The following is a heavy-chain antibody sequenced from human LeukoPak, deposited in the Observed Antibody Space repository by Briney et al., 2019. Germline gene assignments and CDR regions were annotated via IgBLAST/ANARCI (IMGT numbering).Heavy chain of an antibody. V-gene: IGHV1-46*01. CDR3: ARVDYDILTGAAYGMDV. J-gene: IGHJ6*02. Sequence: GASVKVSCKASGYTFTSYYMHWVRQAPGQGLEWMGIINPSGGSTNYAQKFQGRVTMTRDTSTSTVYMELSSLRSEDTAVYYCARVDYDILTGAAYGMDVWSQGTTVTVSS. CDR2: INPSGGST. D-gene: IGHD3-9*01. CDR1: GYTFTSYY.